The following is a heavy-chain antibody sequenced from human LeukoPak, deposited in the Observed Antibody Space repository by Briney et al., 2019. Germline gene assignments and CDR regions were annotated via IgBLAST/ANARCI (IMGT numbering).Heavy chain of an antibody. CDR2: INHSGST. CDR3: ARGSRGYSYG. V-gene: IGHV4-34*01. CDR1: GGSFSGYY. J-gene: IGHJ4*02. Sequence: SETLSLTCAVYGGSFSGYYWSWIRQPPGKGLEWIGEINHSGSTNYNPSLKSRVTISVDTFKNQFSLKLSSVTAADTAVYYCARGSRGYSYGWGQGTLVTVSS. D-gene: IGHD5-18*01.